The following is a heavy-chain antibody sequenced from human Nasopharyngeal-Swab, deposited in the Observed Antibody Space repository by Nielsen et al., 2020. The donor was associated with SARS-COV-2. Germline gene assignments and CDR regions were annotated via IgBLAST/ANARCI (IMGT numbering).Heavy chain of an antibody. D-gene: IGHD2-15*01. CDR3: ARAVYCSGGSCYSWHYYYYYMDV. Sequence: ASVKVSCKASGYTFTSYYMHWVRQAPGQRLEWMGWINAGNGNTKYSQKFQGRVTITRDTSASTAYMELRSLRSDDTAVYYCARAVYCSGGSCYSWHYYYYYMDVWGKGTTVTVSS. J-gene: IGHJ6*03. CDR1: GYTFTSYY. V-gene: IGHV1-3*01. CDR2: INAGNGNT.